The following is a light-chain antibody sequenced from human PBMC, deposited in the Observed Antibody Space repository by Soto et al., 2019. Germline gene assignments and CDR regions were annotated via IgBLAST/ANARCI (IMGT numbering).Light chain of an antibody. CDR1: QSVSSY. CDR2: DAS. CDR3: QQRSNWGVT. J-gene: IGKJ3*01. Sequence: EIVLTQSPATLSLSPGEKATHSCRASQSVSSYLAWYQQKPGQAPRLLIYDASNRATGIPARFSGSGSGADFTLTISSLEPEDFAVYYCQQRSNWGVTFGPGTKVDIK. V-gene: IGKV3-11*01.